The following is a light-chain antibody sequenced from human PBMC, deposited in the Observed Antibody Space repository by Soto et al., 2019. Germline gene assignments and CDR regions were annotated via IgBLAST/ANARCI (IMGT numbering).Light chain of an antibody. Sequence: QSVLTQPASVSGSPGQSITISCTGTTSDVGNYNLVSWYQHHPGKAPKLIIYDVSERPSGVSNRFSASKSGNTASLTISGLQAEDEADYYCCSYAGPLTRYVFGTGTKVTVL. J-gene: IGLJ1*01. CDR3: CSYAGPLTRYV. V-gene: IGLV2-23*02. CDR2: DVS. CDR1: TSDVGNYNL.